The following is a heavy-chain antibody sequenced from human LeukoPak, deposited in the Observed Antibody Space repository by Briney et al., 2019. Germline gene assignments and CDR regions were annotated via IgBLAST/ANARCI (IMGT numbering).Heavy chain of an antibody. V-gene: IGHV4-34*01. CDR1: GGSFSGYY. D-gene: IGHD2-15*01. J-gene: IGHJ4*02. CDR3: ARYYCSGGCCRYYFDY. CDR2: INHSGST. Sequence: SETLSLTCAVYGGSFSGYYWSWIRQPPGKGLEWIGEINHSGSTNYNPSLKSRVTISVDTSKNQFSLKLSSVTAADTAVYYCARYYCSGGCCRYYFDYWGQGTLVTVSS.